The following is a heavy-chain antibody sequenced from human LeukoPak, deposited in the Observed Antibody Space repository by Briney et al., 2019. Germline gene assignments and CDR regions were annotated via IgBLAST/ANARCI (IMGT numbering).Heavy chain of an antibody. CDR1: GFTFSNHW. J-gene: IGHJ1*01. D-gene: IGHD3-22*01. CDR2: ISGSGGST. Sequence: GGSLRLSCAASGFTFSNHWMHWVRQTPGKGLEWVSAISGSGGSTYYADSVKGRFTISRDNSKNTLYLQMNSLRAEDTAVYYCAKRAPRIYYDSSRQYFQHWGQGTLVTVSS. CDR3: AKRAPRIYYDSSRQYFQH. V-gene: IGHV3-23*01.